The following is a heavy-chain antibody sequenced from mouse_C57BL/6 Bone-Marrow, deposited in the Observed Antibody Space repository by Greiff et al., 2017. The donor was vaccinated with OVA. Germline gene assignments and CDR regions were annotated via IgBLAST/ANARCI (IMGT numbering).Heavy chain of an antibody. CDR2: ISDGGSYT. Sequence: EVQLVESGGGLVKPGGSLKLSCAASGFTFSSYAMSWVRQTPEKRLEWVATISDGGSYTYYPDNVKGRFTISRDNAKNNLYLQMSHLKSEDTAMYYCARAHFYYGSRTGYFDVWGTGTTVTVSS. J-gene: IGHJ1*03. CDR3: ARAHFYYGSRTGYFDV. D-gene: IGHD1-1*01. V-gene: IGHV5-4*01. CDR1: GFTFSSYA.